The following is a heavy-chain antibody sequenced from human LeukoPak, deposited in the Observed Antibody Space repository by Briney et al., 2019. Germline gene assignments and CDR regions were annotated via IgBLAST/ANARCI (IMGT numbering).Heavy chain of an antibody. CDR1: GFSFDDYA. CDR2: ISWNSGSI. D-gene: IGHD3-9*01. CDR3: AKGQRYFDWSLNWFDP. V-gene: IGHV3-9*01. Sequence: PGGSLRLSCAASGFSFDDYAMHWVRQAPGKGLEWVSGISWNSGSIGYADSVKGRFTISRDNAKNSLYLQMNSLRAEDTALYYCAKGQRYFDWSLNWFDPWGQGTLVTVSS. J-gene: IGHJ5*02.